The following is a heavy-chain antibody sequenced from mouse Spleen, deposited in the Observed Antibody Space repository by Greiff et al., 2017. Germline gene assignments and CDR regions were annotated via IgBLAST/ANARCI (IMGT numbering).Heavy chain of an antibody. D-gene: IGHD2-4*01. V-gene: IGHV2-9*02. J-gene: IGHJ3*01. CDR2: IWAGGST. CDR1: GFSLTSYG. CDR3: ASLSTMITGAWFAY. Sequence: VKVEESGPGLVQPSQSLSITCTVSGFSLTSYGVHWVRQPPGKGLEWLGVIWAGGSTNYNSALMSRLSISKDNSKSQVFLKMNSLQTDDTAMYYCASLSTMITGAWFAYWGQGTLVTVSA.